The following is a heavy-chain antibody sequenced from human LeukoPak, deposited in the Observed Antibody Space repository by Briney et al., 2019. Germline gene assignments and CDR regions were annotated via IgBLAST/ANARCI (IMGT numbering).Heavy chain of an antibody. V-gene: IGHV1-2*02. CDR3: ASSGKASGWTQAY. CDR1: GYTFAGYY. Sequence: GASVKVSCKASGYTFAGYYMHWVRQAPGQGLEWMGWINPNSGGTNYAQKFQGRVTMTRDTSISTAYMELSRLTSDDTAMYYCASSGKASGWTQAYWGQGTLVTVSS. CDR2: INPNSGGT. D-gene: IGHD6-19*01. J-gene: IGHJ4*02.